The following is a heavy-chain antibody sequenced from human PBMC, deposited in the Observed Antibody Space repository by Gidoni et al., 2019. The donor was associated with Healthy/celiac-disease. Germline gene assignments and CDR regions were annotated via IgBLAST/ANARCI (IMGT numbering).Heavy chain of an antibody. Sequence: QVQLQESGPGLVKPSETLSLTCTVSGGSISSYYWSWIRQPPGKGLEWIGYIYYSGSTNYNPSLKSRVTISVDTSKNQFSLKLSSVTAADTAVYYCAGAAAGAFDIWGQGTMVTVSS. V-gene: IGHV4-59*01. D-gene: IGHD6-13*01. CDR1: GGSISSYY. CDR3: AGAAAGAFDI. CDR2: IYYSGST. J-gene: IGHJ3*02.